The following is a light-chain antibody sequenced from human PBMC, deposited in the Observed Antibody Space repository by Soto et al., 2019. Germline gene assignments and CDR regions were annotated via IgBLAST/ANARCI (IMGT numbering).Light chain of an antibody. CDR1: QLISTY. CDR2: DAS. Sequence: EIVMTQSPVTLSLSPGERATLSCRASQLISTYLAWYQQKPGQAPRLLIYDASNRATGIPARFSGSGSGTDFTLTISSLQSEDFAVYYCQQYDNWPWTFGQGTKVDI. V-gene: IGKV3D-15*01. J-gene: IGKJ1*01. CDR3: QQYDNWPWT.